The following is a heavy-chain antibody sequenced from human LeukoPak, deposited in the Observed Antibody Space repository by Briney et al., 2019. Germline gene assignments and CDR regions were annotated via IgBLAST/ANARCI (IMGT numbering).Heavy chain of an antibody. D-gene: IGHD4-17*01. Sequence: PGGSLRLSCAASGFTFSSSDMNWVRQAPGKGLEWVSYITSRSSTICYADSVKGRFTISRDNAKNSLYLQMNSLRDEDTAVYYCARDRDGDPSFEYWGQGTLVTVSS. V-gene: IGHV3-48*02. CDR3: ARDRDGDPSFEY. CDR2: ITSRSSTI. J-gene: IGHJ4*02. CDR1: GFTFSSSD.